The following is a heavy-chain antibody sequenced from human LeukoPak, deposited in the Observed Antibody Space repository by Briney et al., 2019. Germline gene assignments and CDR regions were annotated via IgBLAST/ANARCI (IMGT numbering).Heavy chain of an antibody. CDR1: GFTFNDHA. CDR3: ARASYYYDTTGLGAVDF. CDR2: INWNSDNI. D-gene: IGHD3-22*01. Sequence: GGSLRLSCAASGFTFNDHAMYWVRQAPGKGLEWISGINWNSDNIGYADSVKGRFTISRDDAKNSLFLQMNSLRAVDTALYYCARASYYYDTTGLGAVDFWGQGTMVTVSS. V-gene: IGHV3-9*01. J-gene: IGHJ3*01.